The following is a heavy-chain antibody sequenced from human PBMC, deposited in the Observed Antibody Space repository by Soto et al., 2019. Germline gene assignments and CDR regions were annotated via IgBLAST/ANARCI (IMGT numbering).Heavy chain of an antibody. V-gene: IGHV3-23*01. CDR1: GLTFSNSA. CDR2: IPDSGRDT. Sequence: GGSLRLSCAPSGLTFSNSAMSWVRQAPGKGLEWVSTIPDSGRDTFHADSVRGRFTIFRDISKNTLYLQMDGLRAEDTAIYYCARALGYLDPFDVWGQGTMVTVSS. D-gene: IGHD2-15*01. CDR3: ARALGYLDPFDV. J-gene: IGHJ3*01.